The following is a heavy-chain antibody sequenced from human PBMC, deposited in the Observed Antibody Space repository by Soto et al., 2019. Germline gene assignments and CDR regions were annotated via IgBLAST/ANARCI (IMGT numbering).Heavy chain of an antibody. D-gene: IGHD1-26*01. CDR3: ARRGSGSYYDY. J-gene: IGHJ4*02. CDR1: GFTFSSYA. Sequence: EVQLLESGGGLVQPGGSLRLSCAASGFTFSSYAMRWVRQAPVKGLEWVSAISGSGDSTYSADSVKGRFTISRDNSKNTLYLQMNSLRADDTAGYYCARRGSGSYYDYWGQGTLVTVSS. V-gene: IGHV3-23*01. CDR2: ISGSGDST.